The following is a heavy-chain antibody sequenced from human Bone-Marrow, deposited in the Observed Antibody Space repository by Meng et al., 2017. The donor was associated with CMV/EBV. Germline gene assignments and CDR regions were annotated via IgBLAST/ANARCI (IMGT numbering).Heavy chain of an antibody. D-gene: IGHD6-19*01. Sequence: VQLGGSGGGLVKRGGSLRLSCAASGFTFSSYSMNWVRQAPGKGLEWVSSISSSSYIYYADSVKGRFTISRDNAKNSLYLQMNSLRAEDTAVYYCARGAVAGYFDYWGQGTLVTVSS. V-gene: IGHV3-21*01. CDR2: ISSSSYI. CDR1: GFTFSSYS. J-gene: IGHJ4*02. CDR3: ARGAVAGYFDY.